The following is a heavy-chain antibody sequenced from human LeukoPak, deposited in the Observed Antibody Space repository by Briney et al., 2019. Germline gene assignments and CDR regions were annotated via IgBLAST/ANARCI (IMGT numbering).Heavy chain of an antibody. CDR1: GGSISSSSYY. D-gene: IGHD5-12*01. Sequence: PSQTLSLTCTVSGGSISSSSYYWGWIREPPGKGLEWIGSIYYSGSTYYDPSLKSRVTISVDTSKNQFALKLSSVTAADTAVYYCASSSGYEDDFDYWGQGTLVTVSS. CDR3: ASSSGYEDDFDY. V-gene: IGHV4-39*01. J-gene: IGHJ4*02. CDR2: IYYSGST.